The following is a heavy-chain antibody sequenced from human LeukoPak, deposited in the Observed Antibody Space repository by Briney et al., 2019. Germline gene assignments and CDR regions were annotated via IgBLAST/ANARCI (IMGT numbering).Heavy chain of an antibody. CDR1: GFTFSSYA. V-gene: IGHV3-30-3*01. CDR2: ISYDGSNK. Sequence: PGRSLRLSCAASGFTFSSYAMHWVRQAPGKGLEWVAVISYDGSNKYYADSVKGRFTISRDNSKNTLYLQMSSLRAEDTAVYYCARDEGFVVVTAILDYWGQGTLVTVSS. CDR3: ARDEGFVVVTAILDY. J-gene: IGHJ4*02. D-gene: IGHD2-21*02.